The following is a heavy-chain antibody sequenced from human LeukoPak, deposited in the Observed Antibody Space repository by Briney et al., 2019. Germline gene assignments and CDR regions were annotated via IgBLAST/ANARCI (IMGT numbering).Heavy chain of an antibody. Sequence: PGRSLRLSCAASGFTFSSYGMHWVRQAPGKGLEWVAFISYDGSNKYYADSVRGRFTISIDNSKNTLYLQMNSLRAEDTALYYCAKDLYSGSYSGDYWGQGTLVTVSS. CDR2: ISYDGSNK. D-gene: IGHD1-26*01. J-gene: IGHJ4*02. CDR3: AKDLYSGSYSGDY. V-gene: IGHV3-30*18. CDR1: GFTFSSYG.